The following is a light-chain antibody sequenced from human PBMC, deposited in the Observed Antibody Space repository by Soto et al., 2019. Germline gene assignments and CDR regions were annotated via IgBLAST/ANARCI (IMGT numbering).Light chain of an antibody. CDR2: AAS. V-gene: IGKV1-27*01. Sequence: DIQMTQSPSSLSASVGDRVTITCRASQGISNYLDWYQQKPGKVPKLLIYAASTLQSGVPSRFSGSGSGTNFTITISSLQPEDVATYYCHKYNFASPTFGGGTKVEIK. J-gene: IGKJ4*01. CDR3: HKYNFASPT. CDR1: QGISNY.